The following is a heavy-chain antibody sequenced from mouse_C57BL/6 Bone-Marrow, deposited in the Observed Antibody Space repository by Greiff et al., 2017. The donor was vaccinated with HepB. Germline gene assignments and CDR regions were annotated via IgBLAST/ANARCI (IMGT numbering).Heavy chain of an antibody. Sequence: DAGGGLVQPKGSLKLSCAASGFTFNTYAMHWVRQAPGKGLEWVARIRSKSSNYATYYADSVKDRFTISRDDSQSMLYLQMNNLKTEDTAMYYCVREDGSSYAGWYFDVWGTGTTVTVSS. CDR2: IRSKSSNYAT. V-gene: IGHV10-3*01. J-gene: IGHJ1*03. D-gene: IGHD1-1*01. CDR1: GFTFNTYA. CDR3: VREDGSSYAGWYFDV.